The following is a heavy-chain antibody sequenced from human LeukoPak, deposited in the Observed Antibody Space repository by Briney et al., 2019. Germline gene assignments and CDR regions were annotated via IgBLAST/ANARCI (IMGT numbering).Heavy chain of an antibody. CDR2: FHYGKNT. V-gene: IGHV4-39*01. J-gene: IGHJ4*02. Sequence: PSETLSLTCTVSGASIRSSSYYWGWIRQPPGKGLEWIGSFHYGKNTYYNPSLKSRVTISVDTSKNQFSLKLSSVTAADTAVYYCATVRGTGVLFDYWGQGTMVTVSS. D-gene: IGHD7-27*01. CDR3: ATVRGTGVLFDY. CDR1: GASIRSSSYY.